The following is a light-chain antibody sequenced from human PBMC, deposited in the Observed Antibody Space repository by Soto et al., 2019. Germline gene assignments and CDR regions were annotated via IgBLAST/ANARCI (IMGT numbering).Light chain of an antibody. CDR1: QSVRSD. Sequence: EIVMTQSLATLSVSQGERATLSCRASQSVRSDLAWYQQKPGQAPRLLIYDASTRATGIPARFSGSGSGTEFTLTISSLQSEDFAVYYCQQYNNWPPFTFGQGTRLEIK. V-gene: IGKV3-15*01. CDR2: DAS. CDR3: QQYNNWPPFT. J-gene: IGKJ5*01.